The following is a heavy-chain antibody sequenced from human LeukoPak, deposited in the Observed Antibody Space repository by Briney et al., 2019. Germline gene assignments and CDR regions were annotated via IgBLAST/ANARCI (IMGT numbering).Heavy chain of an antibody. CDR2: IYYSGNT. V-gene: IGHV4-59*01. CDR1: GGSISSYY. CDR3: ARSSCSSSSCWRGYFDY. D-gene: IGHD2-2*01. Sequence: SDTLSLTCTVSGGSISSYYWSWIRQPPGKGLEWIGYIYYSGNTNYNPSLKSRVTISVDTSKNQFSLKLSSVTAADTAVYYCARSSCSSSSCWRGYFDYWGQGTLVTVSS. J-gene: IGHJ4*02.